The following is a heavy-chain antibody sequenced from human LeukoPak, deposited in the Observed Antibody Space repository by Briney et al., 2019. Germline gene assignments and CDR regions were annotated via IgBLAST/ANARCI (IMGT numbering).Heavy chain of an antibody. CDR3: ARDDDYLMYYWFDP. D-gene: IGHD4-11*01. Sequence: ASVKVSCKASGYTFTGYYMHWVRQAPGQGLEWMGWINPNSGGTNYAQKFQGRVTMTRDTSISTAYMELSRLRSDDTAVYYCARDDDYLMYYWFDPWGQGTLVTVSS. V-gene: IGHV1-2*02. J-gene: IGHJ5*02. CDR2: INPNSGGT. CDR1: GYTFTGYY.